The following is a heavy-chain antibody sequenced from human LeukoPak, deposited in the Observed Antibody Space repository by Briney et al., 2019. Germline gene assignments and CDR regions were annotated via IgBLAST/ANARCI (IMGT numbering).Heavy chain of an antibody. CDR2: IYYSGST. J-gene: IGHJ4*02. V-gene: IGHV4-59*01. CDR3: ARVPALGGSLIFDY. CDR1: GGSISSYY. D-gene: IGHD1-26*01. Sequence: SETLSLTCTVSGGSISSYYWSWIRQPPGKGLEWIGYIYYSGSTNYNPSLKSRVTISVDTSKNQFSLKLSSVTAADTAVYYCARVPALGGSLIFDYWGQGTLVTVSS.